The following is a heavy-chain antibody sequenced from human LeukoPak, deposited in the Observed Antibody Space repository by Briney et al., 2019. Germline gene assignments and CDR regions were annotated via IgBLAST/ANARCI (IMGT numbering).Heavy chain of an antibody. V-gene: IGHV1-18*01. CDR1: GYRFSDYG. J-gene: IGHJ4*02. Sequence: GASVKVSCKTSGYRFSDYGISWVRQPPGQGLQWMGWINTYNGNTENAQSLQGRATMTIDTATATAYLELRSLVSDDTAVYYCARDVGEGARSDLDFWGQGTLVTVSS. CDR2: INTYNGNT. D-gene: IGHD1-26*01. CDR3: ARDVGEGARSDLDF.